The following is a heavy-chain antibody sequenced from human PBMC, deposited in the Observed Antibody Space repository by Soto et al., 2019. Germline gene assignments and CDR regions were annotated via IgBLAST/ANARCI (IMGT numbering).Heavy chain of an antibody. CDR2: ISSSSNTI. Sequence: GGSLRLSCAASGFTFSSYSMNWVRQAPGKGLEWVSYISSSSNTIYYADSVKGRFTISRDNAKNSLYLQVNSLRAEDTAVYYCARGSWSGYPYDAFDIWGQGTMVTVS. CDR1: GFTFSSYS. V-gene: IGHV3-48*01. CDR3: ARGSWSGYPYDAFDI. D-gene: IGHD3-3*01. J-gene: IGHJ3*02.